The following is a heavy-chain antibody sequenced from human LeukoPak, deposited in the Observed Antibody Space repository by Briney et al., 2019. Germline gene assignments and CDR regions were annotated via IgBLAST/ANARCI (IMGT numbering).Heavy chain of an antibody. CDR2: IIPIFNTA. V-gene: IGHV1-69*13. CDR1: GGTFSSYA. Sequence: ASVKVSCKASGGTFSSYAISWVRQAPGQGLEWMGGIIPIFNTANYAQKFQGKVTITADVSTSTAYMELSSLKSEDTAVYYCAGVGATTSTEFDPWGQGTLVTVSS. J-gene: IGHJ5*02. CDR3: AGVGATTSTEFDP. D-gene: IGHD1-26*01.